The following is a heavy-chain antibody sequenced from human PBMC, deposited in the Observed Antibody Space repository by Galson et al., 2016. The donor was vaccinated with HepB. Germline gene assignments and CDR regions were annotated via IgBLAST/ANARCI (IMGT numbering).Heavy chain of an antibody. D-gene: IGHD3-16*01. CDR1: GGSISSGSHY. J-gene: IGHJ4*02. CDR3: ARQTYYDYVWGSYNSFDF. V-gene: IGHV4-39*01. CDR2: IYYSGNT. Sequence: LSLTCTVSGGSISSGSHYWGWIRQPPGKGLEWIGSIYYSGNTHYNPSPKSRVSISVDTSKSQFSLTLNSMTAADTAVYYCARQTYYDYVWGSYNSFDFWGQGTVVTVSS.